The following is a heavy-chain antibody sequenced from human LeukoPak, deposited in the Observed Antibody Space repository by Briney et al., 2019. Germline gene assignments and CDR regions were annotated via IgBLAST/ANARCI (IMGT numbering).Heavy chain of an antibody. CDR2: IYYSGST. D-gene: IGHD6-19*01. CDR3: ARHGRYSSGWYVSYYYYYMDV. Sequence: SETLSLTCTVSGDSISSTNYYWGWIRQPPGKGREWIGSIYYSGSTYYNPSLETRVTLSVDTSKNQFSLKLSSVTAADTAVYYCARHGRYSSGWYVSYYYYYMDVWGKGTTVTISS. V-gene: IGHV4-39*01. J-gene: IGHJ6*03. CDR1: GDSISSTNYY.